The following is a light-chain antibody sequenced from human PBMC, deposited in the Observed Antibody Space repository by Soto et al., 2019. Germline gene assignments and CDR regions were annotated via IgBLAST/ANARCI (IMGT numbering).Light chain of an antibody. Sequence: EIVLTQSPGTLSLSPGERATLSCRASQSVSSAYLAWYQQIPGQAPRLLIYGPSSRATGIPDRSSGSGSGTDFTLTFSGLETEDFAVDYCQQSGSSFYTFGQGTKLEIK. CDR3: QQSGSSFYT. V-gene: IGKV3-20*01. CDR1: QSVSSAY. CDR2: GPS. J-gene: IGKJ2*01.